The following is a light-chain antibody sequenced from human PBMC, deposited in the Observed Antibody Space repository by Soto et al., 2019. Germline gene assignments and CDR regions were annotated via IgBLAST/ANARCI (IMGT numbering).Light chain of an antibody. CDR2: GAS. CDR1: QSVSSN. V-gene: IGKV3-15*01. J-gene: IGKJ1*01. CDR3: QQYNNWPWT. Sequence: EIVMTQSPATLSVSPGERATLSCRASQSVSSNLAWYQQKPGQAPRLLIYGASNRATGIPASFSGSASGTEFTLTISSLQSEDFAVYYCQQYNNWPWTFGQGTKVEIQ.